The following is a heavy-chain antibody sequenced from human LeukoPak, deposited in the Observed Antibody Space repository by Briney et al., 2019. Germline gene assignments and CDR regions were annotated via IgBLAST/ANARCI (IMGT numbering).Heavy chain of an antibody. V-gene: IGHV4-39*01. CDR3: AGSPCSSTNCPNLIYNWFDP. Sequence: SETLSLTCTVSGGSISSSSYYWGWIRQPPGKGLEWIGSIYYSGSTYYNPSLKSRVTISVDTSKNQFSLRLSSVTAADTAVYYCAGSPCSSTNCPNLIYNWFDPWGQGTLVTVSS. D-gene: IGHD2-2*01. CDR1: GGSISSSSYY. J-gene: IGHJ5*02. CDR2: IYYSGST.